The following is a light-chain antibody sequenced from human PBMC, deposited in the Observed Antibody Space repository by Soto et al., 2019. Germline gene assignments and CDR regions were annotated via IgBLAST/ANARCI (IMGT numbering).Light chain of an antibody. CDR3: AARDDSLNGRV. CDR1: SSNIGSNT. Sequence: QSVLTQPPSASGTPGQRVTISCSGSSSNIGSNTVNWYQQVPGTAPKLLIYSSHQRPSGVPDRFSGSKSGTSASLAISGLQSEDEADYYCAARDDSLNGRVFGGGTKLTVL. CDR2: SSH. V-gene: IGLV1-44*01. J-gene: IGLJ3*02.